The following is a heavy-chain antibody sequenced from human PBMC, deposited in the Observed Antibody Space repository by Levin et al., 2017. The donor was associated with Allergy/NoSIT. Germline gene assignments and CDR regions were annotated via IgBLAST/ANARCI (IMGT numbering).Heavy chain of an antibody. Sequence: GESLKISCAASGFTFSSYSMNWVRQAPGKGLEWISYISISSTTIYYADSVKGRFTIFRDNAKNSLYLQMNSLRDEDTAVYYCARDLGQWLRHFNYWGQGTLVTVSS. CDR3: ARDLGQWLRHFNY. CDR2: ISISSTTI. D-gene: IGHD5-12*01. V-gene: IGHV3-48*02. CDR1: GFTFSSYS. J-gene: IGHJ4*02.